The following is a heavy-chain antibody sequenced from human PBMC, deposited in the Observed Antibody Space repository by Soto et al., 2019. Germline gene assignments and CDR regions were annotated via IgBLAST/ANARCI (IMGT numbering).Heavy chain of an antibody. CDR1: VFTFSSYA. V-gene: IGHV3-30-3*01. D-gene: IGHD3-22*01. CDR3: AKTYYYDTSGYFWSQFDY. Sequence: PGGSLRLSCAASVFTFSSYAMHWFRQAPGKGLEWVAVISYDGSNKYYADSVKGRFTVSRDNSKNTLYLQMNSLRAEDTAVYYCAKTYYYDTSGYFWSQFDYWGQGTLVTVSS. J-gene: IGHJ4*02. CDR2: ISYDGSNK.